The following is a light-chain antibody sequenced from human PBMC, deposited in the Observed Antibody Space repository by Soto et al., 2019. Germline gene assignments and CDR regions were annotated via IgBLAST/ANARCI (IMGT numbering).Light chain of an antibody. CDR1: QSVSSN. Sequence: EIVMTQSPSTLSVSPGDRATLSCRASQSVSSNLAWYQQKPGQAARLLIYAASTRATGIPARFSGSGSGTDFTLTISRLEPEDFAVYYCQQFSSYPLTFGGGTKVDIK. J-gene: IGKJ4*01. CDR2: AAS. CDR3: QQFSSYPLT. V-gene: IGKV3-15*01.